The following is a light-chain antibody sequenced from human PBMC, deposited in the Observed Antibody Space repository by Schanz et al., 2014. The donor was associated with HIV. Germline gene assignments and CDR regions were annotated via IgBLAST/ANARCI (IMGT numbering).Light chain of an antibody. Sequence: EIVLTQSPDTLSLSPGERATLSCRASQSVSSYLAWYQQKPGQAPRLLLYGASRRATGIPDRFSGSGSGTDFTLTISRLEPEDFAVYYCQQYGSSPWWTFGQGTKVEIK. J-gene: IGKJ1*01. V-gene: IGKV3-20*01. CDR3: QQYGSSPWWT. CDR1: QSVSSY. CDR2: GAS.